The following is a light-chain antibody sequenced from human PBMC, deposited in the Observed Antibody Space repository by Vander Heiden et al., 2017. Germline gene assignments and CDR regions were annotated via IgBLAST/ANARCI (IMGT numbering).Light chain of an antibody. CDR2: DNN. CDR1: SSNIGAGYD. J-gene: IGLJ1*01. CDR3: QSYDSSLSSYV. V-gene: IGLV1-40*01. Sequence: QSVLTQPPSVSGAPGQRVTISCTGSSSNIGAGYDVYWYQQLPGTAPKLLHYDNNSRSSGVPDRFSGSKSGTSASLAITGLQAEDEADYYCQSYDSSLSSYVFATGTRVTVL.